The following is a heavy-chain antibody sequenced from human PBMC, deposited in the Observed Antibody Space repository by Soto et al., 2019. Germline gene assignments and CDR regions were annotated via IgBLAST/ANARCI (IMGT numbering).Heavy chain of an antibody. Sequence: QVQLVQSGAEVKKPGSSVKVSCKASGGTFSSYTISWVRQAPGQGLEWMGRIIPILGIANYAQKFQGRVTITADKPTSTAYMELSSLRSEDTAVYYCARDRGVLWFGELLQRDYYGMDVWGQGTTVTVSS. CDR2: IIPILGIA. V-gene: IGHV1-69*08. J-gene: IGHJ6*02. CDR1: GGTFSSYT. D-gene: IGHD3-10*01. CDR3: ARDRGVLWFGELLQRDYYGMDV.